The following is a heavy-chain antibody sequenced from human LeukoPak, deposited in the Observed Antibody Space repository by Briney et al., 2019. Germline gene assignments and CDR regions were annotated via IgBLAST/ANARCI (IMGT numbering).Heavy chain of an antibody. CDR2: IYYSGST. V-gene: IGHV4-39*07. D-gene: IGHD6-13*01. CDR1: GGSISSSSYY. Sequence: SETPSLTCTVSGGSISSSSYYWGWIRQPPGKGMEWIGSIYYSGSTNYNPSLKSRVTISVDTSKNQFSLKLSSVTAVDTAVYYCATPSSRDDAFDIWGQGTMVTVSS. J-gene: IGHJ3*02. CDR3: ATPSSRDDAFDI.